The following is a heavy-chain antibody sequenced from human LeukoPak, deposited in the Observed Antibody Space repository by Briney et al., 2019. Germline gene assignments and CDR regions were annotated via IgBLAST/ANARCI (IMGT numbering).Heavy chain of an antibody. V-gene: IGHV3-21*01. J-gene: IGHJ4*02. CDR2: ISSSSSYI. D-gene: IGHD4-17*01. CDR1: GFTLSSYS. Sequence: GGSLRLSCAASGFTLSSYSMNWVRQAPGKGLEWVSSISSSSSYIYYADSAKGRFTISRDNAKNSLYLQMNSLRAEDTAVYYCARDRGDYLFDYWGQGTLVTVSS. CDR3: ARDRGDYLFDY.